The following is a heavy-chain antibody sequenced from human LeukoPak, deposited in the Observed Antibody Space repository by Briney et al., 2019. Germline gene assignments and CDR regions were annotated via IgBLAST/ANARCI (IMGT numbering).Heavy chain of an antibody. CDR2: INAGNGNT. V-gene: IGHV1-3*03. J-gene: IGHJ6*03. Sequence: ASVKVSCKASGYTFTSCVIHWVRQAPGQRLEWMGWINAGNGNTKYSQEFQDRVTITRDTSASTAYMELSSLRSEDMAVYYCARARYETRIWPKSRYDYYHYMDVWGKGTTVTVSS. CDR1: GYTFTSCV. CDR3: ARARYETRIWPKSRYDYYHYMDV. D-gene: IGHD3-3*01.